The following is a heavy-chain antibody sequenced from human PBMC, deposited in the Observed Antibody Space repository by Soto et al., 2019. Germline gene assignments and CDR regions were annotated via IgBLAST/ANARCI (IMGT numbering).Heavy chain of an antibody. CDR3: ARVRSYSYGQGYGMDV. Sequence: EVQLVESGGGLVTPGGSLRLSCAASGFTFSTYSMNWVRQAPGKGLEWVSSISSSSGYIYYADSVKGRFTISRDDAKNSLSLQMNSLRAEDTAVYYCARVRSYSYGQGYGMDVWGQGTTVTFSS. V-gene: IGHV3-21*01. CDR2: ISSSSGYI. CDR1: GFTFSTYS. D-gene: IGHD5-18*01. J-gene: IGHJ6*02.